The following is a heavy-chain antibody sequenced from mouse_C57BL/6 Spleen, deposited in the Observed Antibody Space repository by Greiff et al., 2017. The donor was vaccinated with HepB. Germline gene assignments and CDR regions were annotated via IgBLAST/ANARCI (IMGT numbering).Heavy chain of an antibody. CDR3: TRDEYYGSSFAY. D-gene: IGHD1-1*01. J-gene: IGHJ3*01. CDR2: ISSGGDYI. CDR1: GFTFSSYA. Sequence: EVKVVESGEGLVKPGGSLKLSCAASGFTFSSYAMSWVRQTPEKRLEWVAYISSGGDYIYYADTVKGRFTISRDNARNTLYLQMSSLKSEDTAMYYCTRDEYYGSSFAYWGQGTLVTVSA. V-gene: IGHV5-9-1*02.